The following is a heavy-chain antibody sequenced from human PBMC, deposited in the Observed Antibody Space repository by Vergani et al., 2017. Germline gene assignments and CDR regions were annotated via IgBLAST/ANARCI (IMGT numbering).Heavy chain of an antibody. CDR2: INPSGGST. V-gene: IGHV1-46*03. Sequence: QVQLVQSGAEVKKPGASVKVSCKASGYTFTSYYMHWVRQAPGQGLEWMGIINPSGGSTSYGQKFQGRVTMTRDTSTSTVYMGMSSLRSEDTAVYYCARDPMVRGVINAGYFDYWGQGTLVTVSS. CDR3: ARDPMVRGVINAGYFDY. CDR1: GYTFTSYY. J-gene: IGHJ4*02. D-gene: IGHD3-10*01.